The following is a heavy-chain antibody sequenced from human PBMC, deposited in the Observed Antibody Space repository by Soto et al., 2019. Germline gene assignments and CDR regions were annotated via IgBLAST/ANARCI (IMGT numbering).Heavy chain of an antibody. CDR2: LSFDGNNK. Sequence: QVQLVEAGGGVVQPGRSLRLSCAASGFTFSRFGMHWVRQAPGKGLEWLALLSFDGNNKYTADSVRGRFTVSRDNSRNTVFLQMNSLGAEDTAVYYCAKDQERDCGGGSCYSGGWYFDSWGQGILVTVSS. CDR1: GFTFSRFG. CDR3: AKDQERDCGGGSCYSGGWYFDS. D-gene: IGHD2-15*01. V-gene: IGHV3-30*18. J-gene: IGHJ4*02.